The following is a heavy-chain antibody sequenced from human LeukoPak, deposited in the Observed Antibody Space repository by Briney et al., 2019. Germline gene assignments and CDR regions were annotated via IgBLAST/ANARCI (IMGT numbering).Heavy chain of an antibody. CDR1: GYTFTSYD. CDR2: MNPNSGNT. V-gene: IGHV1-8*01. CDR3: AREKQLSGGEDY. D-gene: IGHD6-6*01. Sequence: ASVKVSCKASGYTFTSYDINWVRQATGQGLEWMGWMNPNSGNTGYAQKFQGRVTMTRNTSISTAYMELSRLRSDDTAVYYCAREKQLSGGEDYWGQGTLVTVSS. J-gene: IGHJ4*02.